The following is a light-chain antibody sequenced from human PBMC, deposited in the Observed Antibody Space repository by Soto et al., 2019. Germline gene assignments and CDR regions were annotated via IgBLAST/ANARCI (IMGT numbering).Light chain of an antibody. Sequence: DIQMTQSPSSLSASVGDRVTITCRASQAIRKDLGWFQQKPGKAPERLIFVASSLQSGVPSRFSGSGSGTEFNLTISSLQPEDFATYYCLQHDNYPLTFGVGTKVEIK. J-gene: IGKJ4*01. CDR1: QAIRKD. V-gene: IGKV1-17*01. CDR2: VAS. CDR3: LQHDNYPLT.